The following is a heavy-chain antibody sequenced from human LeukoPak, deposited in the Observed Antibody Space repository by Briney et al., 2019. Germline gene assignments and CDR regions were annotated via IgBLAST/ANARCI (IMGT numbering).Heavy chain of an antibody. CDR1: GGSISSSSYY. V-gene: IGHV4-39*07. D-gene: IGHD3-10*01. Sequence: PSETLSLTCTVSGGSISSSSYYWGWIRQPPGKGLEWIGSIYYSGSTYYNPSLKSRVTISVDTSKNQFSLKLSSVTAADTAVYYCARRRERSVLRGPFDYWGQGTLVTVSS. CDR3: ARRRERSVLRGPFDY. CDR2: IYYSGST. J-gene: IGHJ4*02.